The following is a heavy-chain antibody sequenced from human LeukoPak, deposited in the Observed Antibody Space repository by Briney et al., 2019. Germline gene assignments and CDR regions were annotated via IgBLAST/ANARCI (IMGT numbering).Heavy chain of an antibody. CDR2: IWYDGSKK. J-gene: IGHJ4*02. D-gene: IGHD3-10*01. V-gene: IGHV3-33*01. Sequence: GRSLRLSCAASAFTFSSYDMHWVRQAPGKGLEWVALIWYDGSKKYYADSVNGRITISRDNSKNTLYPQMNSLRAEDTAVYYCARPRGSGSYSYFDSWGQGTLVTVSS. CDR1: AFTFSSYD. CDR3: ARPRGSGSYSYFDS.